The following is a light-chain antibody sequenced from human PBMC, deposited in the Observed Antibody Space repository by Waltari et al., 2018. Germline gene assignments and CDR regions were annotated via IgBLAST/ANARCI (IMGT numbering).Light chain of an antibody. CDR3: QQHGTLWAT. V-gene: IGKV3D-20*01. Sequence: VLTQSRATASLSQGEGFTLSRGASQSVSSSSFAWYQQKPGQAPRLVFYRSSRRATSIPDMFSGSGCATDFSITISRLEPEDCAVYSCQQHGTLWATFGQGTRVEIK. J-gene: IGKJ1*01. CDR2: RSS. CDR1: QSVSSSS.